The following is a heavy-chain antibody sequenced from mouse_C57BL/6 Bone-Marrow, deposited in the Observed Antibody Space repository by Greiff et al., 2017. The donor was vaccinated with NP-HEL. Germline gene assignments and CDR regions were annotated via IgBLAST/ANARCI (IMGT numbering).Heavy chain of an antibody. CDR2: INPNNGGT. V-gene: IGHV1-53*01. J-gene: IGHJ2*01. CDR3: ARDSGYAFDY. Sequence: QVQLQQPGTELVKPGASVKLSCKASGYTFTSYWMHWLKQRPGQGLEWIGNINPNNGGTNDNEKFKTKATLTVDKSSSTAYMQLSILTSEDAAGYYCARDSGYAFDYWGQGTTLTVSS. CDR1: GYTFTSYW. D-gene: IGHD3-2*02.